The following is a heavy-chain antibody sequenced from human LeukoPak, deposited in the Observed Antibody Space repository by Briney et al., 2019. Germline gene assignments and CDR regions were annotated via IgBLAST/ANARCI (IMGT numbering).Heavy chain of an antibody. CDR3: ARVLNSEWLLAGYYYGMDV. V-gene: IGHV3-23*01. J-gene: IGHJ6*02. CDR1: GFTFSSYA. Sequence: PGGSLRLSCAASGFTFSSYAMSWVRQAPGKGLEWVSAISGSGGITYYADSVKGRFTISRDNAKNSLYLQMNSLRAEDTAVYYCARVLNSEWLLAGYYYGMDVWGQGTTVTVSS. D-gene: IGHD3-3*01. CDR2: ISGSGGIT.